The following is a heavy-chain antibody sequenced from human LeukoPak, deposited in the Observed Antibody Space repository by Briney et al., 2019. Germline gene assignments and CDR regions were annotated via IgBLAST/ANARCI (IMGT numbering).Heavy chain of an antibody. CDR1: GFTFSSCA. D-gene: IGHD5/OR15-5a*01. CDR3: ARDAGLRTPEYYFDY. V-gene: IGHV3-64*01. CDR2: ISSNGGST. Sequence: PGGSLRLSCAASGFTFSSCAMHWVRQAPGKGLEYVAAISSNGGSTYYANSVKGRFTISRDNSKNTLYLQMGSLRAEDMAVYCCARDAGLRTPEYYFDYWGQGTLVTVSS. J-gene: IGHJ4*02.